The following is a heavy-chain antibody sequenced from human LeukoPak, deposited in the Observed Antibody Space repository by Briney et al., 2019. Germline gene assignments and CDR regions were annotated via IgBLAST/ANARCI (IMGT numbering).Heavy chain of an antibody. Sequence: SETLSLTCSVSGGSISSYYWSWIRQPPGKGLEWIGYIYRTGSTNYNPSLKSRVTISADTSKSQFSLSLSSVTAADTAVYYCARRTGSGSYYKELLAFDIWGQGTMVTVSS. CDR3: ARRTGSGSYYKELLAFDI. CDR2: IYRTGST. CDR1: GGSISSYY. D-gene: IGHD3-10*01. V-gene: IGHV4-59*08. J-gene: IGHJ3*02.